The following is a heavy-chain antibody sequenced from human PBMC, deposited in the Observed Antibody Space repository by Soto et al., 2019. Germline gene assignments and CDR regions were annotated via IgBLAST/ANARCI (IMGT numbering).Heavy chain of an antibody. D-gene: IGHD6-13*01. CDR1: GGTFSSYA. Sequence: QVQRVQSGAEVKKPGSSVKVSCKASGGTFSSYAISWVRQAPGQGLEWMGGIIPIFGTANYAQKFQGRVTITADESTSTAYMELSSLRSEDTAVYYCARAWRIAAAPKYYGMDVWGQGTTVTVSS. V-gene: IGHV1-69*01. J-gene: IGHJ6*02. CDR2: IIPIFGTA. CDR3: ARAWRIAAAPKYYGMDV.